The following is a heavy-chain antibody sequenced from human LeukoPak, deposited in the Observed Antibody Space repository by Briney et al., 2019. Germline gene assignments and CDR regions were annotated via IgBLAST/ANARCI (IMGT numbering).Heavy chain of an antibody. Sequence: GGSLRLSCAASGFTFSSYWMSWVRQAPGKGLEWVANIKHDGSEKYYVDSVKGRFTISRDNAKNSLYLQMNSLRAEDAAVYYCAGAYYDFWSGSRGYWGQGTLVTVSS. CDR3: AGAYYDFWSGSRGY. D-gene: IGHD3-3*01. CDR1: GFTFSSYW. CDR2: IKHDGSEK. J-gene: IGHJ4*02. V-gene: IGHV3-7*01.